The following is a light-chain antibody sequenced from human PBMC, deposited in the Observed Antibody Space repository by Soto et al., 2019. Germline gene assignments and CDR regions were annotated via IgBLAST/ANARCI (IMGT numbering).Light chain of an antibody. V-gene: IGKV3-20*01. CDR1: QSVSSN. CDR3: QQYGSSPIT. CDR2: GAS. J-gene: IGKJ5*01. Sequence: MTQSPATLSVSPGERATLSCRASQSVSSNLAWYQQKPGQAPRLLIYGASSRATGIPDRFSGGGSGTDFTLTISRLEPEDFAVYYCQQYGSSPITFGQGTRLEIK.